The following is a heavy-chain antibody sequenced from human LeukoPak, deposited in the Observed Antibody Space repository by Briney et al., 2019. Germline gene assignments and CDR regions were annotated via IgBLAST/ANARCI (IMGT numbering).Heavy chain of an antibody. V-gene: IGHV3-21*01. CDR2: ISSSSSYI. J-gene: IGHJ4*02. D-gene: IGHD6-6*01. Sequence: GGSLRLSCSAPGFTFSSYSMNWVRQAPGKGLEWVSSISSSSSYIYYADSVKGRFTISRDNAKNSLYLQMNSLRAEDTAVYYCARTHGAYSSSFGPDWGQGTLVTGSS. CDR3: ARTHGAYSSSFGPD. CDR1: GFTFSSYS.